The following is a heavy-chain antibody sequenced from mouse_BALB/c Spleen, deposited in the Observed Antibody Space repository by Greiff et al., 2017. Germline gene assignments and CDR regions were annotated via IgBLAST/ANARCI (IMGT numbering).Heavy chain of an antibody. V-gene: IGHV2-2*02. Sequence: QVQLKESGPGLVQPSQSLSITCTVSGFSLTSYGVHWVRQSPGKGLEWLGVIWSGGSTDYNAAFISRLSISKDNSKSQVFFKMNSLQANDTAIYYCARDGLGDYYAMDYWGQGTSVTVSS. D-gene: IGHD4-1*01. CDR3: ARDGLGDYYAMDY. J-gene: IGHJ4*01. CDR1: GFSLTSYG. CDR2: IWSGGST.